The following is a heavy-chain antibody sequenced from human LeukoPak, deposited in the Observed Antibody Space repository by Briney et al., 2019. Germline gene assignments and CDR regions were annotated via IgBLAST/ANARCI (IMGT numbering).Heavy chain of an antibody. D-gene: IGHD2-15*01. CDR3: ARAEDCSGGSCSNTFDY. J-gene: IGHJ4*02. CDR1: GGTFSSYA. CDR2: IIPIFGTA. Sequence: SVKVSCKASGGTFSSYAISWVRQAPGQGLEWMGGIIPIFGTANYAQKFQGRVTITADESTSTAYMELSSLRSEDTTVYYCARAEDCSGGSCSNTFDYWGQGTLVTVSS. V-gene: IGHV1-69*13.